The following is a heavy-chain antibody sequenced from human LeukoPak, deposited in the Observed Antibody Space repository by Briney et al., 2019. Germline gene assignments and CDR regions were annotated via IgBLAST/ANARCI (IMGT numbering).Heavy chain of an antibody. CDR2: IYYSGST. V-gene: IGHV4-59*01. Sequence: KASETLSLTCTVSGGSISSYYWSWIRQPPGKGLEWIGYIYYSGSTNYNPSLKSRVTISVDTSKNQFSLKLSSVTAADTAVYYCARSGKYDFWSGYYKASNPFDYWGQGTLVTVSS. J-gene: IGHJ4*02. D-gene: IGHD3-3*01. CDR1: GGSISSYY. CDR3: ARSGKYDFWSGYYKASNPFDY.